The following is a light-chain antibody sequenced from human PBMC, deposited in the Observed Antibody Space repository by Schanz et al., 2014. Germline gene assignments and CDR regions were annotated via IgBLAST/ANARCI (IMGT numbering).Light chain of an antibody. CDR1: QSIYNSL. CDR3: QQSGT. CDR2: GTS. Sequence: EIVMTQSPVTLSLSPGERATLSCRTSQSIYNSLLAWYQQKPGQAPRLLIYGTSIRATGIPDRFSGSGSGTEFALTISSLQSEDFATYYCQQSGTFGQGTRLDIK. V-gene: IGKV3D-20*02. J-gene: IGKJ5*01.